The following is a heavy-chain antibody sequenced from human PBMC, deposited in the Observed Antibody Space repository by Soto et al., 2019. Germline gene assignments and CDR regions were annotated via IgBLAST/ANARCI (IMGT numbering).Heavy chain of an antibody. Sequence: QVQLQQWGAGLLKPSETLSLTCAVYGGSFSGHFWSWIRQPPGKGLEWIGEIHHSVTTIYNPSLESRVTISGDTSKNQFSLKPSSVTAADTAMYYCARQSYYYYGLDVWGQGTPVTVSS. J-gene: IGHJ6*02. V-gene: IGHV4-34*01. CDR1: GGSFSGHF. CDR2: IHHSVTT. CDR3: ARQSYYYYGLDV.